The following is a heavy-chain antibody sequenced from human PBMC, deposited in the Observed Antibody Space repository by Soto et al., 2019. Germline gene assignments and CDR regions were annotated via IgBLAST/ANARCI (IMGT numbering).Heavy chain of an antibody. CDR1: GFTLDDYA. J-gene: IGHJ1*01. Sequence: GGSLRLSCAASGFTLDDYAMHRVRPVPGKGMEWVSGINWNSGSIGYGDSVKGRFAISRDNAKSSLHLQMNSLSAEDTAFYYCVKDESINWYSGHFRHWGQGTLVTVSS. D-gene: IGHD6-13*01. CDR3: VKDESINWYSGHFRH. CDR2: INWNSGSI. V-gene: IGHV3-9*01.